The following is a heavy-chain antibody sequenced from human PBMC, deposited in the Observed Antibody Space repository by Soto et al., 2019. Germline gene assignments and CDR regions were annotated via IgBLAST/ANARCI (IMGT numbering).Heavy chain of an antibody. V-gene: IGHV3-74*01. CDR1: GFTFSSYW. Sequence: EVQLVESGENLVQPVGSLRLSCAASGFTFSSYWIHWVRQAPGKGLVWVSRIKGDEITTNYADSVKGRFTISRDNAKNTVFLQMHSLRAEDTALYYCARGLYGAYGQDFWGQGILVTVSS. D-gene: IGHD4-17*01. J-gene: IGHJ4*02. CDR2: IKGDEITT. CDR3: ARGLYGAYGQDF.